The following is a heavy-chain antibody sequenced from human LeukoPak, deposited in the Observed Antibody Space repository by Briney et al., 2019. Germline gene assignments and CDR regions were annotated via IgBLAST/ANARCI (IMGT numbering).Heavy chain of an antibody. D-gene: IGHD6-19*01. CDR1: GGTFSRYT. J-gene: IGHJ3*02. Sequence: LVKVSCRASGGTFSRYTINWVRQAPGQGLEWMGGSIPIFGTPNYAQKFKGRVTITADKSTSTAYMELRSLRSEDTAVYYCAREIELPSILIAVAGSGAFDIWGQGTRVTVSS. V-gene: IGHV1-69*06. CDR2: SIPIFGTP. CDR3: AREIELPSILIAVAGSGAFDI.